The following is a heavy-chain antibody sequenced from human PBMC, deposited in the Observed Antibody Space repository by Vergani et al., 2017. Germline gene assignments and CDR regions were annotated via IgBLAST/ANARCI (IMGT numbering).Heavy chain of an antibody. CDR1: GYSITNYW. Sequence: EVQLVQSGAEVKKPGESLKIPCQGSGYSITNYWIAWVRQRPGKGLEWMGIIYAGDSDVRYSPSFQVQVTMSFDKFLSTAYLQWGSLKASDTATYYCAKTHDFSSLYSSYNWFDPWGQGTQVTVSS. CDR3: AKTHDFSSLYSSYNWFDP. V-gene: IGHV5-51*03. D-gene: IGHD3-3*01. CDR2: IYAGDSDV. J-gene: IGHJ5*01.